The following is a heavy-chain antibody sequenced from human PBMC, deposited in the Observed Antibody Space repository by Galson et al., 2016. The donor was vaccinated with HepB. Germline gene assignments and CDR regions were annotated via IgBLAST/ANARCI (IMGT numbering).Heavy chain of an antibody. D-gene: IGHD3-22*01. Sequence: SLRLSCAASGFTFSSYAMTWVRQAPGKGLEWVSTISASGNTTYYADSVKGRFTISRDNAKNTLYLQMNSLRAEDTAVYYCAKDLDPYESGGFYYTDYWGQGTLVTLSS. J-gene: IGHJ4*02. CDR2: ISASGNTT. CDR3: AKDLDPYESGGFYYTDY. V-gene: IGHV3-23*01. CDR1: GFTFSSYA.